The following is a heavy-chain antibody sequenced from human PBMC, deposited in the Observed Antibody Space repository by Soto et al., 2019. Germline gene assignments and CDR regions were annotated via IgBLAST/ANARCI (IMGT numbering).Heavy chain of an antibody. J-gene: IGHJ4*02. V-gene: IGHV4-30-2*01. CDR2: VYHSGST. CDR3: ARGVTTVTTFDS. D-gene: IGHD4-17*01. CDR1: GGSISSGGYS. Sequence: QLQLQESGSGLVKPSQTLSLTCAVSGGSISSGGYSCNWIRQPPGKGLGWIGYVYHSGSTYYNPSLKSRVTKSVYRSKNQFSLKLSSVTAADTAVYYCARGVTTVTTFDSWGQGTLVTVSS.